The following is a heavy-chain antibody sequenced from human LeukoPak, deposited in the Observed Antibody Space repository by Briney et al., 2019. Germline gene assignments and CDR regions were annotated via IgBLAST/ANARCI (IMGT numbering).Heavy chain of an antibody. J-gene: IGHJ4*02. CDR2: INPNSGGT. CDR1: GYTFTAYY. D-gene: IGHD6-19*01. CDR3: AREGPVAGTGDY. V-gene: IGHV1-2*02. Sequence: ASVKVSCKASGYTFTAYYMHWVRQAPGQGLEWMGWINPNSGGTNYAQKFQGRVTMTRDTSISTAYMELSRLRSDDTAVYYCAREGPVAGTGDYWGQGTLVTVSS.